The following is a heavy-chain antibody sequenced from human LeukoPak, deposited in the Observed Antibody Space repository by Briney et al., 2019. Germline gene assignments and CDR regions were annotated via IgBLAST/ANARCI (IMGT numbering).Heavy chain of an antibody. J-gene: IGHJ3*02. Sequence: PSETLSLTCTVSGGSISSSSYFWGRNRQPPGKGLEWYGNNYYTGSTYYNPSLKSPVTISVDTSKKQFSLNLSSVTAADTAVYYCARDGTSAGAGDAFDIWGQGTMVTVSS. CDR2: NYYTGST. D-gene: IGHD6-13*01. CDR3: ARDGTSAGAGDAFDI. CDR1: GGSISSSSYF. V-gene: IGHV4-39*07.